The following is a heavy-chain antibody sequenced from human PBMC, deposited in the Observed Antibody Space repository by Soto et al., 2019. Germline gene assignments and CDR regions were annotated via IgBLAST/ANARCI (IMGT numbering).Heavy chain of an antibody. CDR1: GGTFSSYA. CDR2: IIPIFVTA. D-gene: IGHD6-19*01. J-gene: IGHJ4*02. V-gene: IGHV1-69*01. Sequence: QVQLVQSGAEVKKPGSSVKVSCKASGGTFSSYAISGVRQAPGQGLEWMGGIIPIFVTANYAQKFQGRVTITADESTSSAYMELSSLRSEDTAVYYCARGGIAVVGTPFYFDYWGQGTLVTVSS. CDR3: ARGGIAVVGTPFYFDY.